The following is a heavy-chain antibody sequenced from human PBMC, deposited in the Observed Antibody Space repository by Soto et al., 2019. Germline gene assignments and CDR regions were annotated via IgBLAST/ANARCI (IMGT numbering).Heavy chain of an antibody. CDR1: GFTFSDYG. D-gene: IGHD6-19*01. CDR2: ISSGGGTT. Sequence: PGGSLRLSCAASGFTFSDYGVTWVRQAPGKGLEWVSYISSGGGTTYYADSVKGRFTISRDNSKKTLYLQMNSLRAEDTAVYYCAKGFLNSSGLDVWGQGTTVTVSS. V-gene: IGHV3-23*01. CDR3: AKGFLNSSGLDV. J-gene: IGHJ6*02.